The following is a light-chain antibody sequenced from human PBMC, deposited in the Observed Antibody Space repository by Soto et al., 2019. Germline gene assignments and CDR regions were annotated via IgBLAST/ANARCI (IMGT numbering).Light chain of an antibody. Sequence: DIVMTQSPLSLPVTPGEPASISCRSSQSLLHSNGYNYLDWYLQKPGQSPQLLIYDASNRATGIPARFSGSGSGTGFTLTISSLEPEDFAVYYCQQRSNWPLTFGRGTKVDIK. J-gene: IGKJ4*01. CDR3: QQRSNWPLT. CDR1: QSLLHSNGYNY. CDR2: DAS. V-gene: IGKV2-28*01.